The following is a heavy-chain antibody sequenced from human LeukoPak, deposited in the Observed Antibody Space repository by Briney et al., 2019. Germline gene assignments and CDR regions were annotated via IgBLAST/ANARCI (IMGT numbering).Heavy chain of an antibody. CDR1: GFTFSSYG. Sequence: PGGSLRLSCAASGFTFSSYGMHWVRQAPGKGLEWVAFIRYDGSNKYYADSVKGRFTISRDNSKKTLYLQMNSLRAEDTAVYYCAKETGTTGYYYYYYYMDVWGKGTTVTVSS. J-gene: IGHJ6*03. V-gene: IGHV3-30*02. D-gene: IGHD1-1*01. CDR3: AKETGTTGYYYYYYYMDV. CDR2: IRYDGSNK.